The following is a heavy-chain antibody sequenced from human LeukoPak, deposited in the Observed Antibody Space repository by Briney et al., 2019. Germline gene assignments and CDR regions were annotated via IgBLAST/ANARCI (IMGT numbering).Heavy chain of an antibody. CDR2: IRYDGSNK. D-gene: IGHD2-15*01. J-gene: IGHJ4*02. Sequence: GGSLRLSCVASGFTFSSYWMHWVRQAPGKGLEWVAFIRYDGSNKYYADSVKGRFTISRDNSKNTLYLQMNSLRAEDTAVYYCAKDLVVVVAAAYYFDYWGQGTLVTVSS. V-gene: IGHV3-30*02. CDR3: AKDLVVVVAAAYYFDY. CDR1: GFTFSSYW.